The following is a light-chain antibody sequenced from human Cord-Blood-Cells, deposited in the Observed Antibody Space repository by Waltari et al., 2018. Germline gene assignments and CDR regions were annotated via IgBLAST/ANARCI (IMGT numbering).Light chain of an antibody. J-gene: IGKJ5*01. V-gene: IGKV3-20*01. Sequence: DIVLTQSPGTLSFSPGERATLSCRASQSVSSSYLAWYQQKPGQAPRLLIYGASSRATGIPDRFSGSGSGTDFTLTISRLEPEDFAVYYCQQYGSSPRITFGQGTRLEIK. CDR1: QSVSSSY. CDR2: GAS. CDR3: QQYGSSPRIT.